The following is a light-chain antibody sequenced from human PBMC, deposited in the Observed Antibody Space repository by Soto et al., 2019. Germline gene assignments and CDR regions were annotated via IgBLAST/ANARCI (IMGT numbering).Light chain of an antibody. CDR3: ATWDGGLTPQGV. V-gene: IGLV1-51*01. J-gene: IGLJ1*01. CDR1: TSNIGKYY. CDR2: DNN. Sequence: SVLSQPPSVSAAPGQRVTISCSGSTSNIGKYYVSWYQQVPGTAPRLLIYDNNQRPSGIPDRFSGSNSGTSDTLAITGLQTGAEADYYCATWDGGLTPQGVFGTGTKVTVL.